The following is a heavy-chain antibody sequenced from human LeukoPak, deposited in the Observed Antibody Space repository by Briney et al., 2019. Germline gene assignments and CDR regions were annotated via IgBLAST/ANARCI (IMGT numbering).Heavy chain of an antibody. V-gene: IGHV4-59*08. J-gene: IGHJ4*02. CDR2: IYYSGST. CDR1: GFTFSDYY. CDR3: ARLSLSGSSAIGDY. D-gene: IGHD6-25*01. Sequence: GSLRLSCAASGFTFSDYYMSWIRQAPGKGLEWVGYIYYSGSTNYNPSLKSRVTISVDTSKNQFSLKLSSVTAADTAIYYCARLSLSGSSAIGDYWGQGTLVTVSS.